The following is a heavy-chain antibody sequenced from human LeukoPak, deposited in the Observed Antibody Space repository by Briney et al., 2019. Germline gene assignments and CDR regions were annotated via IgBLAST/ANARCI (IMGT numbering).Heavy chain of an antibody. Sequence: ASVKVSCKASGYTFTGYYMHWVRQAPGQGLEWMGRINPNSGGTNYAQKFQGWVTMTRDTSISTAYMELSRLRSDDTAVYYCAREGGDYVSVFYTDGGMDVWGQGTTVTVSS. CDR3: AREGGDYVSVFYTDGGMDV. J-gene: IGHJ6*02. D-gene: IGHD4-17*01. CDR1: GYTFTGYY. V-gene: IGHV1-2*04. CDR2: INPNSGGT.